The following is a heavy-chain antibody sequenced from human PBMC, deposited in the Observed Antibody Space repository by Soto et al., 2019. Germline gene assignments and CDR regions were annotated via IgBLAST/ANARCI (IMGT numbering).Heavy chain of an antibody. V-gene: IGHV4-31*01. Sequence: QVQLQETGPGLVTPSQSLSLTCTVSGVSISSGGYYWRWIRQHPGRGLEWIGHISYSGSTDYNPSLKSQVAISLDTPKNPFSLKLSSVTAADTAVYYCAASPNADFFDYWGQGALVTVSS. CDR2: ISYSGST. J-gene: IGHJ4*02. CDR3: AASPNADFFDY. CDR1: GVSISSGGYY.